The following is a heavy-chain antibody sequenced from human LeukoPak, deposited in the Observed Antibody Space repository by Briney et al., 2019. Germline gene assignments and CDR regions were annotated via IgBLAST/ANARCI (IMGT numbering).Heavy chain of an antibody. CDR3: ARGNRAAMVTRYYYYYMDV. J-gene: IGHJ6*03. CDR1: GYTFTGYY. CDR2: INPNSGGT. V-gene: IGHV1-2*02. D-gene: IGHD5-18*01. Sequence: GASVKVSCKASGYTFTGYYMHWVRQAPGQGLEWMGWINPNSGGTNYAQKFQGRVTMTRDTPISTAYMELSRLRSDDTAVYYCARGNRAAMVTRYYYYYMDVWAKGPRSPSP.